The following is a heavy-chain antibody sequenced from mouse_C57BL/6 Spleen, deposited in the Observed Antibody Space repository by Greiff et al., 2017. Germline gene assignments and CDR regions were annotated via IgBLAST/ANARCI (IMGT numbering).Heavy chain of an antibody. J-gene: IGHJ4*01. CDR1: GYSFTDYN. CDR3: ANHYGLYYAIDY. Sequence: LVESGPELVKPGASVKISCKASGYSFTDYNMNWVKQSTGKSLEWIGVINPNYGTTSYNQKFKGKATLTVDQSSSTAYMQLKSLTAEDSAVCYCANHYGLYYAIDYWGQGTSVTVSS. D-gene: IGHD1-1*02. CDR2: INPNYGTT. V-gene: IGHV1-39*01.